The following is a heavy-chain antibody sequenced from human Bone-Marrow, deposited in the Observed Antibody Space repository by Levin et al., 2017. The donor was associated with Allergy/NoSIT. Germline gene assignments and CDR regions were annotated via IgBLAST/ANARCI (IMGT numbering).Heavy chain of an antibody. J-gene: IGHJ6*03. CDR2: IKSKTDGGTT. V-gene: IGHV3-15*01. CDR3: TTDLVVVEKGPLRSDYYMDV. Sequence: GGSLRLSCAASGLSFSNAWMSWVRQAPGKGLEWVGRIKSKTDGGTTDYAAPVEGRFAISRDDSKNTLYLQMDSLKTEDTALYYCTTDLVVVEKGPLRSDYYMDVWGKGTTVTVSS. D-gene: IGHD2-15*01. CDR1: GLSFSNAW.